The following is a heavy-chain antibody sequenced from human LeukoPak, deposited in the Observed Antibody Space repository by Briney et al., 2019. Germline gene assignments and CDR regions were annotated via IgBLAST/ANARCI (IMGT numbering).Heavy chain of an antibody. V-gene: IGHV4-59*01. D-gene: IGHD3-22*01. Sequence: SETLSLTCTVSGGSISSYYWSWIRQPPGKGLEWTGYIYYSGSTNYNPSLKSRVTISVDTSKNQFSLKLSSVTAADTAVYYCARGTLYYYDSSGYWGYFDYWGQGTLVTVSS. CDR3: ARGTLYYYDSSGYWGYFDY. CDR1: GGSISSYY. J-gene: IGHJ4*02. CDR2: IYYSGST.